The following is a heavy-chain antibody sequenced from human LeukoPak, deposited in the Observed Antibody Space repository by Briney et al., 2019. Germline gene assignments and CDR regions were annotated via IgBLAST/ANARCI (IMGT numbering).Heavy chain of an antibody. D-gene: IGHD1-1*01. CDR1: GLMFSRYG. CDR2: ITRSSRYI. Sequence: GGSLRLSCAASGLMFSRYGMHWVRQAPGKGLEWVASITRSSRYIYYADSVNGRFTISRDNAMNSLYLQMNSLRAEDTAVYYCARDPVQLGLNYYYYMDVWGKGTTVTVSS. CDR3: ARDPVQLGLNYYYYMDV. V-gene: IGHV3-21*01. J-gene: IGHJ6*03.